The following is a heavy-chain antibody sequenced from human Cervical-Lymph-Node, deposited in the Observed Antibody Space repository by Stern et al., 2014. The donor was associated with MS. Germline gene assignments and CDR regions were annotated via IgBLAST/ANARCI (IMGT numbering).Heavy chain of an antibody. CDR1: GYTFTSNK. Sequence: QVQLVQSGAEVKKPGASVKVSCKAFGYTFTSNKMHWVRQAPGQGLEWMGLINTGGGSTRYAQKLQGRVTMTRDTSTSTVYMELTSLRSEDTAVYSCARDNGGWSVDSWGQGTLVIVSS. CDR3: ARDNGGWSVDS. CDR2: INTGGGST. V-gene: IGHV1-46*01. J-gene: IGHJ4*02. D-gene: IGHD6-19*01.